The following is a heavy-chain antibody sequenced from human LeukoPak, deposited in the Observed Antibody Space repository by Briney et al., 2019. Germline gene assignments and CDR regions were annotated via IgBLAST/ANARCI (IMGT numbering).Heavy chain of an antibody. CDR3: AGDRSSYGAYYYGMDV. V-gene: IGHV4-59*01. D-gene: IGHD4/OR15-4a*01. CDR2: IYFSGGT. J-gene: IGHJ6*02. CDR1: GGSISSYY. Sequence: SETLSLTCTVSGGSISSYYWSWIRQPPGKGLEWIGYIYFSGGTNYNPSLKSRVTISVDMSKKQFSLNLSSVTAADTAVYYCAGDRSSYGAYYYGMDVWGRGTTVTVSS.